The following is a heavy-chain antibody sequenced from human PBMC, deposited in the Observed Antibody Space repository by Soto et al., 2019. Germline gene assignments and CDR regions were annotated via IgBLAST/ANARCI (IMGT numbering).Heavy chain of an antibody. CDR3: ARAPPSLLRIRMNSSGFDC. Sequence: QVQLVESGGGVVQPGRSLRLSCAASGFTFSSYAMHWVRQAPGKGLEWVAVISYDGSNKYYADSVKGRFTISRDNSKNTLYLQMNSLRAEDTAVYYCARAPPSLLRIRMNSSGFDCWGQGTLVTVSS. CDR2: ISYDGSNK. D-gene: IGHD6-25*01. CDR1: GFTFSSYA. J-gene: IGHJ4*02. V-gene: IGHV3-30-3*01.